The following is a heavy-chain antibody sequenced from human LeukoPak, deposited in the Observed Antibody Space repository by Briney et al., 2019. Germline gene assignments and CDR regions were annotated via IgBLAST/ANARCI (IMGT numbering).Heavy chain of an antibody. CDR1: GGTFSSYA. CDR2: IIPILGIA. D-gene: IGHD1-26*01. J-gene: IGHJ5*02. Sequence: SVKVSCKASGGTFSSYAISWVRQAPGQGLEWMGRIIPILGIANYAQKFQGRVTITADKSTSTAYMELSSLRSEDTAVYYCATSIVGVPIRFDPWGQGTLVTVSS. V-gene: IGHV1-69*04. CDR3: ATSIVGVPIRFDP.